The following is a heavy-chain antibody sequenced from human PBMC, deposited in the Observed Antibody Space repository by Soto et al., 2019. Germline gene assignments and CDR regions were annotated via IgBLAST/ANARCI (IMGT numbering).Heavy chain of an antibody. CDR2: IYPGDSDT. CDR1: AYTFTNYW. Sequence: GESLKISCKGSAYTFTNYWLAWVRQMPGKGLEWMGIIYPGDSDTRYSPSFQGQVTISADKSISTAYLQWSSLKASDTAMYYCARHSGDGYNYLEYWGQGTLVTVSS. D-gene: IGHD1-1*01. CDR3: ARHSGDGYNYLEY. V-gene: IGHV5-51*01. J-gene: IGHJ4*02.